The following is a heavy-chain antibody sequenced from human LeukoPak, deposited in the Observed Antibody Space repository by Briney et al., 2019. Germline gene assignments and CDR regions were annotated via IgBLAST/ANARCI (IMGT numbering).Heavy chain of an antibody. CDR2: IYYSGST. V-gene: IGHV4-31*03. CDR1: GGSISSGGYY. J-gene: IGHJ4*02. CDR3: ATLYYYDSSGYPAPYFDY. Sequence: SETLSLTCTVSGGSISSGGYYWSWIRQHPGKGLEWIGYIYYSGSTYYNPSLKSRVTISVDTSKNQLSLKLSSVTAAGTAVYYCATLYYYDSSGYPAPYFDYWGQGTLVTVSS. D-gene: IGHD3-22*01.